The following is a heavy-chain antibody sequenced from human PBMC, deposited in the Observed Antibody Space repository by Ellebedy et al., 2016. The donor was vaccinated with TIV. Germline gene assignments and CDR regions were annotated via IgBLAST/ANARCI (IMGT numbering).Heavy chain of an antibody. Sequence: LRLSCTVSGGSISSGGYSWSWIRQLPGKGLEWLGYIHYSGSTYYNPSLNSRLTMSEDKSKNQFSLKLSSVTAADTAVYHCARADSNYFTHWGQGTLVTVSS. D-gene: IGHD4-11*01. V-gene: IGHV4-31*03. J-gene: IGHJ4*02. CDR2: IHYSGST. CDR1: GGSISSGGYS. CDR3: ARADSNYFTH.